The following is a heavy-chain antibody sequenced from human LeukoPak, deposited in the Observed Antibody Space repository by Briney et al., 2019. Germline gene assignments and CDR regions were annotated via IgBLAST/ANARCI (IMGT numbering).Heavy chain of an antibody. CDR2: INHSGST. Sequence: SETLSLTCAVYGGSFSGYYWSWIRQPPGKGLEWIGEINHSGSTNYNPSLKSRVTISVDTSKNQFPLKLSSVTAADTAVYYCARDWYSSGWNPLFYYYGMDVWGQGTTVTVSS. D-gene: IGHD6-19*01. V-gene: IGHV4-34*01. CDR3: ARDWYSSGWNPLFYYYGMDV. J-gene: IGHJ6*02. CDR1: GGSFSGYY.